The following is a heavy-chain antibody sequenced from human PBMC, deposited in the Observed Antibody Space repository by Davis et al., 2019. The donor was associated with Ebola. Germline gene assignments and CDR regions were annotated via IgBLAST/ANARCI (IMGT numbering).Heavy chain of an antibody. J-gene: IGHJ6*02. CDR2: INHSGST. CDR3: ARYYYYYGMDV. CDR1: GGSFSGYY. V-gene: IGHV4-34*01. Sequence: SATLSLTCAVYGGSFSGYYWSWIRQPPGKGLEWIGEINHSGSTNYNPSLKSRVTISVDTSKNQFSLKLSSVTAADTAVYYCARYYYYYGMDVWGQGTTVTVSS.